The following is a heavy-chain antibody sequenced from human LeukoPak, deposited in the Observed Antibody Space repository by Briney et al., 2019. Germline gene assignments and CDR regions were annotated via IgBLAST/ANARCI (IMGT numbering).Heavy chain of an antibody. CDR1: GGLISSSSYY. Sequence: PSDTLSLTCTVSGGLISSSSYYWRRIRQPPGKGLQWIGSIYYSGSTYYNPSLKSRVTISVDTSKNQFSLKLSSVTAADAAVYYCARHESVGRRQLTGGGQGTLVTVSS. V-gene: IGHV4-39*01. D-gene: IGHD1-14*01. CDR3: ARHESVGRRQLTG. J-gene: IGHJ4*02. CDR2: IYYSGST.